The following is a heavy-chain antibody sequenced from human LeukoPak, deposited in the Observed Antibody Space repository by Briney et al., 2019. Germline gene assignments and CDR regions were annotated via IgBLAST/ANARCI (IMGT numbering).Heavy chain of an antibody. D-gene: IGHD3-3*01. CDR3: ARQGQLRFISPLDY. V-gene: IGHV4-39*01. J-gene: IGHJ4*02. CDR1: GGSIRSSYYY. Sequence: PSETLSLTCTVSGGSIRSSYYYWGWIRQPPGKGLEWIGSIYDSGSTYYDPSLKSRVTISVDTSKNQFSLKLSSVTAADTAVYFCARQGQLRFISPLDYWGQGTLVTVSS. CDR2: IYDSGST.